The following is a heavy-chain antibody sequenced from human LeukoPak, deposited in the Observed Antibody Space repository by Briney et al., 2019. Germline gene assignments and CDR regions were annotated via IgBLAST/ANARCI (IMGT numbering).Heavy chain of an antibody. CDR2: IKRDESAI. D-gene: IGHD1-1*01. Sequence: PGGSLRLSCAASGFTFSGSWMSWVRQAPGKGLEWVASIKRDESAIFYLASVKGRFTISRDNARNLLSLQMNTLRAEDTAVYYCAKLLGDATTYDYWGQGALVTVSS. CDR1: GFTFSGSW. J-gene: IGHJ4*02. CDR3: AKLLGDATTYDY. V-gene: IGHV3-7*01.